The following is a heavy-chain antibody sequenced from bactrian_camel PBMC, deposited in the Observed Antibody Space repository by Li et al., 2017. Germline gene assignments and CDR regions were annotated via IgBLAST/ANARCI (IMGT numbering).Heavy chain of an antibody. Sequence: HVQLVESGGGSVQAGGSLRLSCAASGYTYNRNCMAWFRQAPGKEREGVARIATGSGNTYYADSVKGRFTISRDNAKNSVYLQMTSVKLEDTAMYYCAANFGPYCSGSYLARRANFEGQGTQVTVS. V-gene: IGHV3S1*01. CDR1: GYTYNRNC. D-gene: IGHD2*01. CDR2: IATGSGNT. J-gene: IGHJ4*01.